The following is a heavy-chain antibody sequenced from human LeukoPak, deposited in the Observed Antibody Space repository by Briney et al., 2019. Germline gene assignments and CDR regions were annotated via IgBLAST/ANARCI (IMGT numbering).Heavy chain of an antibody. CDR3: AKDIDWGRFDV. V-gene: IGHV3-23*01. CDR2: VSPSGDIT. Sequence: GGSLRLSCAASGFTFSSHGMDWVRQAPGMGLEWVSGVSPSGDITYYADSVKGRFAISRENSRNRVYFQLNSLRADDTAVYYCAKDIDWGRFDVWGRGTLVTVSS. CDR1: GFTFSSHG. D-gene: IGHD7-27*01. J-gene: IGHJ2*01.